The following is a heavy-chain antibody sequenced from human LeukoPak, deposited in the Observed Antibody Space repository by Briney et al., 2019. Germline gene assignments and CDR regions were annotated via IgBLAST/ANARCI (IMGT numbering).Heavy chain of an antibody. CDR3: ARDMPYNSSWFGY. CDR2: ISSSSSTI. D-gene: IGHD6-13*01. CDR1: GFTFSSYS. V-gene: IGHV3-48*04. Sequence: GGSLRLSCAASGFTFSSYSMNWVRQAPGKGLEWVSYISSSSSTIYYADSVKGRFTISRDNAKNSLYLQMNSLRAEDTAVYYCARDMPYNSSWFGYWGQGTLVTVSS. J-gene: IGHJ4*02.